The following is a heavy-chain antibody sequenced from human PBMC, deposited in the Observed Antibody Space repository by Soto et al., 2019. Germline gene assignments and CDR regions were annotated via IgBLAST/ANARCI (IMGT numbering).Heavy chain of an antibody. D-gene: IGHD3-9*01. J-gene: IGHJ4*02. V-gene: IGHV4-34*01. Sequence: QVQLQQWGAGLLKPSETLSLTCAVYGGSFSGYYWSWIRQPPGKGLEWIGEINHSGSTNYNPSLKSRVTISVDTSKSQFSLKLSSVTAADTAVYYCARGRYGICDYWGQGTLVTVSS. CDR2: INHSGST. CDR1: GGSFSGYY. CDR3: ARGRYGICDY.